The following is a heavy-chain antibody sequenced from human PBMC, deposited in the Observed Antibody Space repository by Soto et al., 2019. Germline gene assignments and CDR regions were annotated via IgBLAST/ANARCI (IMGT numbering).Heavy chain of an antibody. CDR2: INPNSGGT. J-gene: IGHJ5*02. Sequence: ASVKVSCKASGYTFTGYYMHWVRQAPGQGLEWMGWINPNSGGTNYAQKFQGRVTMTRGTSISTAYMELSRLRSDDTAVYYCARDQRSTSHPFHGYNWFDPWGQGTLVTVSS. V-gene: IGHV1-2*02. D-gene: IGHD2-2*01. CDR1: GYTFTGYY. CDR3: ARDQRSTSHPFHGYNWFDP.